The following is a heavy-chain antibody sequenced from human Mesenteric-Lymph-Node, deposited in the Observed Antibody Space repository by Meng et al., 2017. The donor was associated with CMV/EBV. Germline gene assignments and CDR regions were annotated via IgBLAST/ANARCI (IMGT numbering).Heavy chain of an antibody. V-gene: IGHV3-30*02. CDR3: ARDGSTSYNYFDP. J-gene: IGHJ5*02. D-gene: IGHD2-2*01. Sequence: LSLTCAASRFTFYSYDMHWVRQAPGKGLEWVTFIRYDGSNKYYADSVKGRFTISGDNSKNTLYLQVNSLRADDTAVYYCARDGSTSYNYFDPWGQGTLVTVSS. CDR2: IRYDGSNK. CDR1: RFTFYSYD.